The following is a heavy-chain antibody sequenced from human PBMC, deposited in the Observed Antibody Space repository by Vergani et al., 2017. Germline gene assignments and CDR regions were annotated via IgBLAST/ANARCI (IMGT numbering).Heavy chain of an antibody. Sequence: QVQLQESGPGLVKPSETLSLTCTVSGGSISSHYWSWIRQPPGKGLEWIGYIYYSGSTNYNPSLKSRVTISVDTSKNQFSLKLSSVTAADTAVYYCARGLITGTKGRRASNWFDPGGQGTLVTVSS. V-gene: IGHV4-59*11. CDR1: GGSISSHY. D-gene: IGHD1-7*01. J-gene: IGHJ5*02. CDR2: IYYSGST. CDR3: ARGLITGTKGRRASNWFDP.